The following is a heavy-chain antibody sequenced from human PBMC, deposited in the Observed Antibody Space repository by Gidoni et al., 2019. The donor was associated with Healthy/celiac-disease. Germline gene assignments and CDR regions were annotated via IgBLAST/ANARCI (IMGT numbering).Heavy chain of an antibody. D-gene: IGHD1-1*01. Sequence: EVQLVQSGAEVQKPGESLRISCKGSGYSFTSYWISWVRQMPGKGLEWMGRIDPSDSYTNYSPSFQGHVTISADKSISTAYLQWSSLKASDTAMYYCARHPGDGYNLGTQFDPWGQGTLVTVSS. CDR2: IDPSDSYT. CDR3: ARHPGDGYNLGTQFDP. J-gene: IGHJ5*02. CDR1: GYSFTSYW. V-gene: IGHV5-10-1*01.